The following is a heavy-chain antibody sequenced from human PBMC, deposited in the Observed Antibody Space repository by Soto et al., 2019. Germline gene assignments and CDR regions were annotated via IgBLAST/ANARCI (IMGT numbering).Heavy chain of an antibody. V-gene: IGHV3-9*01. CDR2: ISWSGGYI. Sequence: EVQLVESGGGLAQPGRSLRLSCAASGFDFHDHAMNWVRQAPGQGLEWVAGISWSGGYIGYADSAKGRVTISRDNAKNSLYLQMSSLRPEDTALYYSTRDIFRTITAIDYWGQGTMVTVSS. D-gene: IGHD2-21*01. CDR1: GFDFHDHA. J-gene: IGHJ4*02. CDR3: TRDIFRTITAIDY.